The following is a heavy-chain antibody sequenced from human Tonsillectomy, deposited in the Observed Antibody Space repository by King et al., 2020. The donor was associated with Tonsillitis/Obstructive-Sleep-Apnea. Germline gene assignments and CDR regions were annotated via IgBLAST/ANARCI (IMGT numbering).Heavy chain of an antibody. D-gene: IGHD2-2*01. Sequence: VQLQQWGAGLLKPSETLSLTCAVYGGSFSGYYWSWIRQPPGKGLEWIGEINHSGSTNYNPSLKSRVTISVDTSKNQFSLKLSSVTAADTAVYYCARGLFGVVVVPAASYYYYYGMDVWGQGTTVTVSS. CDR3: ARGLFGVVVVPAASYYYYYGMDV. CDR2: INHSGST. V-gene: IGHV4-34*01. CDR1: GGSFSGYY. J-gene: IGHJ6*02.